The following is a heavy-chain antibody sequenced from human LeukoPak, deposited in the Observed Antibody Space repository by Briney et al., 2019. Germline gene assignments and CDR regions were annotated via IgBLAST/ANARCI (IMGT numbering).Heavy chain of an antibody. J-gene: IGHJ5*02. CDR2: IYYSGST. Sequence: SETLSLTCTVSGASINIYTYYWSWIRQPPGKGLEWIGYIYYSGSTNYNPSLKSRVTISVDTSKNQFSLKLSSVTAADTAVYYCARSGSGRGSSSRVWFDPWGQGTLVTVSS. CDR3: ARSGSGRGSSSRVWFDP. CDR1: GASINIYTYY. V-gene: IGHV4-61*01. D-gene: IGHD3-10*01.